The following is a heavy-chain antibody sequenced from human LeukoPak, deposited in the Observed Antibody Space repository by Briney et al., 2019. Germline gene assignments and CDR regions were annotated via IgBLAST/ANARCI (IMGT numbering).Heavy chain of an antibody. CDR2: IIPIFGTA. V-gene: IGHV1-69*05. CDR3: ASSFRTTVTPLDY. J-gene: IGHJ4*02. Sequence: GASVKVSCKASGGTFSSYAISWVRQAPGQGLEWMGGIIPIFGTANYAQKFQGRVTMTRNTSISTAYMELSSLRSEDTAVYYCASSFRTTVTPLDYWGQGTLVTVSS. CDR1: GGTFSSYA. D-gene: IGHD4-17*01.